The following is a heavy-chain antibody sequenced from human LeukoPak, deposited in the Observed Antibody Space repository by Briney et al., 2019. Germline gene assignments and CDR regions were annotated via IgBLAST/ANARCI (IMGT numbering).Heavy chain of an antibody. J-gene: IGHJ4*02. D-gene: IGHD1/OR15-1a*01. V-gene: IGHV3-48*01. CDR1: GFTFSSYS. CDR3: ARDLDQSGFDY. Sequence: PGGSLRLSCAASGFTFSSYSMMWVRQAPGKGLEWVSYISSSSTTIHYADSVKGRFTISRDNAKNSVYLQMNSLRAEDTAVYYCARDLDQSGFDYWGQGTLVTVSS. CDR2: ISSSSTTI.